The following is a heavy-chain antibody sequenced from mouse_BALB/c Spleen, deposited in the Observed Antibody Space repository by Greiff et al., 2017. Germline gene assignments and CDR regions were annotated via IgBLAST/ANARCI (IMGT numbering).Heavy chain of an antibody. CDR1: GFTFSSYT. Sequence: EVQRVESGGGLVKPGGSLKLSCAASGFTFSSYTMSWVRQTPEKRLEWVATISSGGSYTYYPDSVKGRFTISRDNAKNTLYLQMSSLKSEDTAMYYCTRVNFDYWGQGTTLTVSS. CDR2: ISSGGSYT. CDR3: TRVNFDY. J-gene: IGHJ2*01. V-gene: IGHV5-6-4*01.